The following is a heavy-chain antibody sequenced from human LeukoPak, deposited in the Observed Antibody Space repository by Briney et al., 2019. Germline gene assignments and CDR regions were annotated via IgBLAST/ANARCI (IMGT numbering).Heavy chain of an antibody. CDR3: ARESSSWTNYYYYYYMDV. J-gene: IGHJ6*03. CDR1: GGSFSGYY. V-gene: IGHV4-34*01. D-gene: IGHD6-13*01. Sequence: TSEALSLTCAVYGGSFSGYYWSWIRQPPGKGLEWIGEINHSGGTNYNPSLKSRVTISVDTSKNQFSLKLSSVTAADTAVYYCARESSSWTNYYYYYYMDVWGKGTTVTVSS. CDR2: INHSGGT.